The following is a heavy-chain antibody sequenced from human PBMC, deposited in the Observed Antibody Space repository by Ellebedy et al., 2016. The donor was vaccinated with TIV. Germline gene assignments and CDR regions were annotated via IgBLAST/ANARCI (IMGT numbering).Heavy chain of an antibody. CDR1: GFTFSRYA. V-gene: IGHV3-30*04. J-gene: IGHJ5*01. CDR3: ARSFFGDDS. D-gene: IGHD2-21*01. Sequence: GGSLRLSCAASGFTFSRYAMHWVRQAQGKGLDWVAVILHDGSNTYYADSVKGRFTISRDNSKNTLYLQMNSLRVEDTAVYACARSFFGDDSWGQGTLVTFSS. CDR2: ILHDGSNT.